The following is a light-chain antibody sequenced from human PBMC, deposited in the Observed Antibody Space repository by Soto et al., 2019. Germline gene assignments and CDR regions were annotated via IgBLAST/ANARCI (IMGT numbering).Light chain of an antibody. Sequence: QSALTQPPSVSGSPGQSVTISCTGTSSDVGSYNRVSWYQQPPGTAPKLMIYDVSNRPSGVPDRFSGSKSGNTASLTISGLQAADEADYYCSSYTSSSTYVFGTGTKETVL. CDR3: SSYTSSSTYV. J-gene: IGLJ1*01. CDR1: SSDVGSYNR. CDR2: DVS. V-gene: IGLV2-18*02.